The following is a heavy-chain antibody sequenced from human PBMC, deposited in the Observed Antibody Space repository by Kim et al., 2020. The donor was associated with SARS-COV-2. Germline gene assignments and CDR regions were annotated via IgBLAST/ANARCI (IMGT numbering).Heavy chain of an antibody. Sequence: GGSLRLSCAASGFTFSSYGMHWVRQAPGKGLEWVAVISYDGSNKYYADSVKGRFTISRDNSKNTLYLQMNSLRAEDTAVYYCARDGLLWFGELFYYYGMDVWGQGTTVTVSS. CDR3: ARDGLLWFGELFYYYGMDV. J-gene: IGHJ6*02. CDR1: GFTFSSYG. D-gene: IGHD3-10*01. CDR2: ISYDGSNK. V-gene: IGHV3-33*05.